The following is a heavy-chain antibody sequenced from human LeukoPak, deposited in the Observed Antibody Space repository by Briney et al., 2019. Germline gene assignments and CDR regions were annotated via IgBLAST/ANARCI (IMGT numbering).Heavy chain of an antibody. CDR3: ARDHYYDSSDYYYVTPSVFDY. V-gene: IGHV1-69*05. J-gene: IGHJ4*02. Sequence: SVKVSCKASGGTFSSYAISWVRQAPGQGLEWMGRIIPIFGTANYAQKFQGRVTITTDESTSTAYMELSSLRSEDTAVYYCARDHYYDSSDYYYVTPSVFDYWGQGTLVTVSS. CDR2: IIPIFGTA. CDR1: GGTFSSYA. D-gene: IGHD3-22*01.